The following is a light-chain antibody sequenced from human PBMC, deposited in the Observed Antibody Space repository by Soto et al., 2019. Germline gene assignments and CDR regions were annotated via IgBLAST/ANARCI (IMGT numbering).Light chain of an antibody. J-gene: IGLJ1*01. CDR2: RND. CDR3: GTWDRSLSAGV. CDR1: SSNIGTKF. V-gene: IGLV1-47*01. Sequence: QSVLTQPPSASGTPGQRVTISCSGSSSNIGTKFVFWYQRLPGSAPKLLIQRNDQRPSGVPDRFSGSKSGTSATLGITGLQTGDEADYFCGTWDRSLSAGVFGTGTKVTVL.